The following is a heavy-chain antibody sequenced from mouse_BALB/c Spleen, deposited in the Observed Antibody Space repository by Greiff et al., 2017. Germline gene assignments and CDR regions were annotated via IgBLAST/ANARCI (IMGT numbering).Heavy chain of an antibody. D-gene: IGHD1-1*01. Sequence: VQLQQSGPELMKPGASVKISCKASGYSFTSYYMHWVKQSHGKSLEWIGYIDPFNGGTSYNQKFKGKATLTVDKSSSTAYMHLSSLTSEDSAVYYCARGRQLRDYWGQGTTLTVSS. CDR3: ARGRQLRDY. V-gene: IGHV1S135*01. CDR2: IDPFNGGT. CDR1: GYSFTSYY. J-gene: IGHJ2*01.